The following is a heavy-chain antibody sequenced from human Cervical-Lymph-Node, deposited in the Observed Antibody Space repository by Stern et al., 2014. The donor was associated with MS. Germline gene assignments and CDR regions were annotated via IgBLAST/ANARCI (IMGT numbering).Heavy chain of an antibody. CDR2: INSSSSYI. D-gene: IGHD6-13*01. CDR1: GFTFSSYS. CDR3: ARDQWGAAAVYFDY. Sequence: EVHLVESGGGLVKPGGSLRLSCAASGFTFSSYSMNWVRQAPGQGLEWVSFINSSSSYIYYADSVKGRFTLSRGNATNSMDLQMNSLRAEDTAVYYCARDQWGAAAVYFDYWGQGTLVTVSS. J-gene: IGHJ4*02. V-gene: IGHV3-21*01.